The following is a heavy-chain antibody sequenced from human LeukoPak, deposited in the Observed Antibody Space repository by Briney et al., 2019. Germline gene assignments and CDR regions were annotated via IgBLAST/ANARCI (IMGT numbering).Heavy chain of an antibody. J-gene: IGHJ6*03. CDR1: GYTFTSYY. D-gene: IGHD3-3*01. V-gene: IGHV1-46*01. Sequence: GASVKASCKASGYTFTSYYIHWVRQAPGQGLEWMGIINPSGGSTTYAQKFQGRVTMTRDTSTSTVYMEVSSLRSEDTAVYYCGRGLIFGVLITYYMDVWGKGTTVTVSS. CDR3: GRGLIFGVLITYYMDV. CDR2: INPSGGST.